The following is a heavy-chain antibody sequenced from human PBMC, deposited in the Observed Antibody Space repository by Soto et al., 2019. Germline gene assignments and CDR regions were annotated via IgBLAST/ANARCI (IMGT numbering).Heavy chain of an antibody. Sequence: SVKVSCKASGGTFSSYAISWVRQAPGQGLEWMGGIIPIFGTANYAQKFQGRVTITADESTSTAYMELSSLRSEDTAVYYCARDVYCISTSCPSGGDYYYYYGMDVWG. D-gene: IGHD2-2*01. CDR3: ARDVYCISTSCPSGGDYYYYYGMDV. J-gene: IGHJ6*02. CDR1: GGTFSSYA. V-gene: IGHV1-69*13. CDR2: IIPIFGTA.